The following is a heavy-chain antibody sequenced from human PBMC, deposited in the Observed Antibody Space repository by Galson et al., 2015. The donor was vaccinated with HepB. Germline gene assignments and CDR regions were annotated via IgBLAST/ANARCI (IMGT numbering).Heavy chain of an antibody. CDR3: AREPTVVLMVYAEAGWYFDL. CDR2: INPNSGGT. CDR1: GYTLTAHY. V-gene: IGHV1-2*02. Sequence: SVKVSCKASGYTLTAHYMHWVRQAPGQGLEWMGWINPNSGGTEYAQKFQGRVTMASDTSISTVYMELSRLRSDDTAVYYCAREPTVVLMVYAEAGWYFDLWGRGTLVTVSS. J-gene: IGHJ2*01. D-gene: IGHD2-8*01.